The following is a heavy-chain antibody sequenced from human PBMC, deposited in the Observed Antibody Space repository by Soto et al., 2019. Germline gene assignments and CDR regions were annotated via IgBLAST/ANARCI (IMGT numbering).Heavy chain of an antibody. V-gene: IGHV3-23*01. CDR3: GKPRGYFGGGSWYTTTYPYTGMDA. CDR1: GFTFSSYA. D-gene: IGHD2-15*01. Sequence: PGGSLRLSCAASGFTFSSYAMSWVRQAPGKGLEWVSAISGSGGSTYYADSVKGRFTISRDNSKNTLYLQMNSLRAEDTAVYYWGKPRGYFGGGSWYTTTYPYTGMDARAQGTTVPVSS. J-gene: IGHJ6*02. CDR2: ISGSGGST.